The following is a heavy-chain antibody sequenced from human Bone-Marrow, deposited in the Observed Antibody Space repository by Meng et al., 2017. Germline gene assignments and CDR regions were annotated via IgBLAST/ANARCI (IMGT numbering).Heavy chain of an antibody. CDR1: GYTFTGYY. CDR3: ARVRWELPDY. D-gene: IGHD1-26*01. CDR2: INPNSGGT. V-gene: IGHV1-2*06. J-gene: IGHJ4*02. Sequence: VQMVQAGAEVKNPGASVSVSCPAPGYTFTGYYMHWVRQAPGQGLEWMGRINPNSGGTNYAQKFQGRVTMTRDTSISTAYMELSRLRSDDTAVYYCARVRWELPDYWGQGTLVTVSS.